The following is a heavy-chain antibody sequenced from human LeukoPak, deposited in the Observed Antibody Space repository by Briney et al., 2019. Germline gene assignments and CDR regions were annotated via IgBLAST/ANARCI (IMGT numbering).Heavy chain of an antibody. CDR3: ARSPYYFDSSGYHGAYYFDY. V-gene: IGHV4-38-2*01. CDR2: IYHSGGT. D-gene: IGHD3-22*01. Sequence: SHTLSLTCAVSAYSISSGDYWAWIRQPPGKGLEWIWGIYHSGGTYNNPSLKSRVTISVDTSKNQFSLKVSSVTAADTAVYYCARSPYYFDSSGYHGAYYFDYWGQGTLVTVSS. J-gene: IGHJ4*02. CDR1: AYSISSGDY.